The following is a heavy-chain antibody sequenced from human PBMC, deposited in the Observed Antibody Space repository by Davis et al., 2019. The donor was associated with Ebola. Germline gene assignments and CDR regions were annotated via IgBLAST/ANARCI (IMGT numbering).Heavy chain of an antibody. J-gene: IGHJ4*02. CDR3: VTENWYRFES. CDR1: GFTFRSFS. V-gene: IGHV3-21*04. Sequence: GESLKISCAASGFTFRSFSMNWVRQAPGKGLEWVTSISSSSSYIYSAESLEGRFTISRDNAKNSLYLQMNSLRTEDTAVYYCVTENWYRFESWGQGTLVTVSS. CDR2: ISSSSSYI. D-gene: IGHD1/OR15-1a*01.